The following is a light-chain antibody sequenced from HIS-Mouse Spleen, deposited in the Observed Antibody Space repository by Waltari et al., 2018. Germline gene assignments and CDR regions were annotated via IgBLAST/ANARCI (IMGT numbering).Light chain of an antibody. V-gene: IGKV3-11*01. Sequence: EIVLTQSPATLSLSPGERATLSCRASQSVSSYLAWYQQKPGQAPRLLIYDASNRATGIPARFSGSGSGTDFTLTISSLEPEDFAVYYCQQYNNWPPYTFGQGTKLEIK. J-gene: IGKJ2*01. CDR2: DAS. CDR3: QQYNNWPPYT. CDR1: QSVSSY.